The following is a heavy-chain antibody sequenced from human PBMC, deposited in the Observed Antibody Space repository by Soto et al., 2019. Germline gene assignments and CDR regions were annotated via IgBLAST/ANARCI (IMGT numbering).Heavy chain of an antibody. V-gene: IGHV3-30-3*01. J-gene: IGHJ6*02. CDR2: TSYDGSNK. CDR3: VREMTAPSGYYYGLDV. Sequence: QVQLVESGGGVVQPGRSLRLSCAASGFTFSSYAMHWVRQAPGKGLEWVVITSYDGSNKYYADSVEGRFTISRDNSKNXLNLQMNSLRAEDTAVYYCVREMTAPSGYYYGLDVWGQGTTVTVSS. CDR1: GFTFSSYA. D-gene: IGHD5-18*01.